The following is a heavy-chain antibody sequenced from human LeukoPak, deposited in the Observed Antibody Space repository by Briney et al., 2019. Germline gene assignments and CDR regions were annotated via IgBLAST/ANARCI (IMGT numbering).Heavy chain of an antibody. V-gene: IGHV3-33*06. D-gene: IGHD2-2*01. CDR2: IWYDGSNK. J-gene: IGHJ4*02. Sequence: GRSLRLSCAASGFSFSSYGMHWVRQAPGQGLEWVAVIWYDGSNKYYADSVKGRFTMSRDNSKNTLYLQMNSLRAEDTAVYYCEKYCSSTSCYGGLDYWGQGTLVTVSS. CDR3: EKYCSSTSCYGGLDY. CDR1: GFSFSSYG.